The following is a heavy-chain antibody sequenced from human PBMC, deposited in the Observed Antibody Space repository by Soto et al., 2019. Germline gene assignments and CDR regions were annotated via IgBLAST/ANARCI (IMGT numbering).Heavy chain of an antibody. V-gene: IGHV5-51*01. D-gene: IGHD6-13*01. Sequence: PGESLRISCKGSGYSFTSYWIGWVRQMPGKGLEWMGIIYPGDSDTRYSPSFQGQVTISADKSISTAYLQWSSLKASDTAIYYCARTAAAGKYYYGVDVWGQGTTVTVSS. J-gene: IGHJ6*02. CDR2: IYPGDSDT. CDR3: ARTAAAGKYYYGVDV. CDR1: GYSFTSYW.